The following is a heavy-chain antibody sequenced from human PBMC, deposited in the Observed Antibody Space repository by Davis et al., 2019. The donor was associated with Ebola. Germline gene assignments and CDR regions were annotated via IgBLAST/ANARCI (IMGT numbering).Heavy chain of an antibody. CDR1: GGSISSRSYY. CDR3: AREKSYDFWSGTRGFDY. D-gene: IGHD3-3*01. Sequence: PGGSLRLSCTVSGGSISSRSYYWAWIRQPPGKGLEWIGNIYYSGSTYYNSSLKSRVTISVDTSKNQFSLKLSSVTAADTAVYYCAREKSYDFWSGTRGFDYWGQGTLVTVSS. V-gene: IGHV4-39*07. J-gene: IGHJ4*02. CDR2: IYYSGST.